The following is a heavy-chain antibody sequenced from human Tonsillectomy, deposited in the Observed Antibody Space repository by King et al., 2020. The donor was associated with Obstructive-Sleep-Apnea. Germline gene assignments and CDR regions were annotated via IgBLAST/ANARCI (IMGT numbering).Heavy chain of an antibody. J-gene: IGHJ4*02. D-gene: IGHD1-26*01. CDR2: ISYDGSEV. CDR1: GFTFSSSS. Sequence: VQLVESGGGVVQPGRSLRLSCAASGFTFSSSSMHWVRQAPGKGLEWGAVISYDGSEVYYAESVKGRLTISKENSKNTGYLQVNSLRAEETAMYYWARGGGGSSSPLDYWGQGTLVTVSS. CDR3: ARGGGGSSSPLDY. V-gene: IGHV3-30*04.